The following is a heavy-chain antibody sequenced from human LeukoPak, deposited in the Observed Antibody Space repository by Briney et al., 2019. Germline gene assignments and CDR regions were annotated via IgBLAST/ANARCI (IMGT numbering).Heavy chain of an antibody. D-gene: IGHD2-15*01. CDR1: GYTFTSYD. V-gene: IGHV1-8*01. J-gene: IGHJ5*02. CDR2: MNPNSGNT. Sequence: GASVKVSCKASGYTFTSYDINWVRQATGQGLEWMGWMNPNSGNTGYAQKFQGRVTMTRNTSISTAYMELSSLRSEDTAVYYCASGGQYCSGRSCYYDNWFDPWGQGTLVTVSS. CDR3: ASGGQYCSGRSCYYDNWFDP.